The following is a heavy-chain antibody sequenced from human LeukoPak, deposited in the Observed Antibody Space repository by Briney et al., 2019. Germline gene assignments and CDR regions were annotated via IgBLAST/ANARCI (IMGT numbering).Heavy chain of an antibody. Sequence: GRSLRLSCAASGFTFSSYGMHWVRQAPGKGLEWVAVISCDGSNKYYADSVKGRFTISRDNSKNTLYLQMNSLRAEDTAVYYCAKRRYSSSSWDYFDYWGQGTLVTVSS. CDR1: GFTFSSYG. J-gene: IGHJ4*02. CDR2: ISCDGSNK. V-gene: IGHV3-30*18. CDR3: AKRRYSSSSWDYFDY. D-gene: IGHD6-6*01.